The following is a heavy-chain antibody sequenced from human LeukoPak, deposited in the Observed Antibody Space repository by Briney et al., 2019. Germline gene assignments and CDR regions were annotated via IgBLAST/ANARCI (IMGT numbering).Heavy chain of an antibody. CDR2: ISSSSRYT. CDR3: AREGGGWFYLDY. CDR1: GFSLRDYS. D-gene: IGHD6-19*01. Sequence: GGSLRLSCAASGFSLRDYSMDWVRQAPGKGLEWVSSISSSSRYTFYVDSVKGRFTISRDNAKNSLYLQMNSLRAEDTAVYYCAREGGGWFYLDYWGQGTLVTVSS. V-gene: IGHV3-21*01. J-gene: IGHJ4*02.